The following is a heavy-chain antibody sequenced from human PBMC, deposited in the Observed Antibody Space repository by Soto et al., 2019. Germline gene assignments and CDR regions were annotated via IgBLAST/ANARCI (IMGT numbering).Heavy chain of an antibody. D-gene: IGHD3-22*01. CDR3: ARDGGMYYYDSSGYYV. V-gene: IGHV3-33*01. CDR2: IWYDGSNK. Sequence: HPGGSLRLSCAASGFTFSSYGMHWVRQAPGKGLEWVAVIWYDGSNKYYADSVKGRFTISRDNSKNTLYLQMNSLRAEDTAVYYCARDGGMYYYDSSGYYVWSQGTLVTSPQ. CDR1: GFTFSSYG. J-gene: IGHJ4*02.